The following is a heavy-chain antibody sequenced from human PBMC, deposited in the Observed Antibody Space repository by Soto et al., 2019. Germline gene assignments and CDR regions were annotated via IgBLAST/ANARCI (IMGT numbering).Heavy chain of an antibody. Sequence: ASVKVSCKASGYTFTSYDINWVRQATGQGLEWMGWMNPNSGNTGYAQKFQGRVTMTRNTSISTAYMELSSLRSEDTAVYYCARGRGIVLMVYAIRRHNRFDPWGQGTLVTVSS. CDR2: MNPNSGNT. J-gene: IGHJ5*02. CDR1: GYTFTSYD. V-gene: IGHV1-8*01. D-gene: IGHD2-8*01. CDR3: ARGRGIVLMVYAIRRHNRFDP.